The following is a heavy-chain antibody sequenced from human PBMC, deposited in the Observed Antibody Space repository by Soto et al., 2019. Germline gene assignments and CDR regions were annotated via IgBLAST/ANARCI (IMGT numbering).Heavy chain of an antibody. CDR1: GFTFSSYG. Sequence: GGSLRLSCAASGFTFSSYGMHWVRQAPGKGLEWVAVIWYDGSNKYYVDSVKGRFTISRDNSKNTLYLQMNSLRAEDTAVYYCAKMKQLWSSYYFDYWGQGTLVTVSS. CDR3: AKMKQLWSSYYFDY. CDR2: IWYDGSNK. V-gene: IGHV3-30*02. J-gene: IGHJ4*02. D-gene: IGHD5-18*01.